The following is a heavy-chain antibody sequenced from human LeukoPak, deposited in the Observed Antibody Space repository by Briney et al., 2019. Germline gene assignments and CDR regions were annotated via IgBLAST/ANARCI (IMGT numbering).Heavy chain of an antibody. CDR1: GFTFSSYA. V-gene: IGHV3-30-3*01. D-gene: IGHD3-22*01. Sequence: GGSLRLSCAASGFTFSSYAMHWVRQAPGKGLEWVAAISYDGSNKYYADSVKGRFTISRDNSKNTLYLQMNSLRAEDTAVYYCAKDYRIDSSGYYAFDYWGQGTLVTVSS. CDR3: AKDYRIDSSGYYAFDY. J-gene: IGHJ4*02. CDR2: ISYDGSNK.